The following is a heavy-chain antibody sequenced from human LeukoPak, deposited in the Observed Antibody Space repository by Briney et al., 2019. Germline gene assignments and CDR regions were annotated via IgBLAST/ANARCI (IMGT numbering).Heavy chain of an antibody. CDR1: GFTVSSHY. Sequence: PGGSLRRSCAASGFTVSSHYMSWVRQAPGKGLEWVSVTDSGGSTSYADSVKGRFTISRDTSKNTLYLQMNGLRAEHTAVYYCARLGDYSNQDWGQGTLVRVSS. D-gene: IGHD4-11*01. CDR3: ARLGDYSNQD. V-gene: IGHV3-53*01. J-gene: IGHJ4*02. CDR2: TDSGGST.